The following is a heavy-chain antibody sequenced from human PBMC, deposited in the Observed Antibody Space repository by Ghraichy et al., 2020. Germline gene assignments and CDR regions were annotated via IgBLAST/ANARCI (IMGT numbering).Heavy chain of an antibody. CDR2: IYSGGST. J-gene: IGHJ4*02. CDR3: ARVHWSSWFGKLSLTHFDY. D-gene: IGHD3-10*01. CDR1: GFTVSSNY. Sequence: GGSLRLSCAASGFTVSSNYMSWVRQAPGKGLEWVSVIYSGGSTYYADSVKGRFTISRDNSKNTLYLQMNSLRAEDTAVYYCARVHWSSWFGKLSLTHFDYWGQGTLVTVSS. V-gene: IGHV3-53*01.